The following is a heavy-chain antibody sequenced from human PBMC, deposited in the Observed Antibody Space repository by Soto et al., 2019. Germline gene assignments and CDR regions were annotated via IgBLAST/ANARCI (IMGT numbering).Heavy chain of an antibody. D-gene: IGHD3-9*01. CDR2: MNPGSGDT. Sequence: ASVKVSCKASGYSFTNNDVTWVRQATGQGFEWMGWMNPGSGDTGYAQKFQGRVTMTRDISIATAYMELSSLRSDDTAMYYCAGNILSGSPNWFDPWGQGTLVTVSS. CDR1: GYSFTNND. V-gene: IGHV1-8*01. CDR3: AGNILSGSPNWFDP. J-gene: IGHJ5*02.